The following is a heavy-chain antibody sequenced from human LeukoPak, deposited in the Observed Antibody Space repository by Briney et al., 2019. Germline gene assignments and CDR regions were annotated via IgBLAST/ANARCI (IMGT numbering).Heavy chain of an antibody. CDR2: IYYSGSA. CDR3: ARVGDSSGYSVLDS. CDR1: GGSISGYY. D-gene: IGHD3-22*01. Sequence: PSETLSLTCTVSGGSISGYYWGWIRRPPGKGLEWIGHIYYSGSADYNASLKSRATMFVDTSKNEFSLTLRSVTAADTAVYYCARVGDSSGYSVLDSWGQGTLVTVSS. J-gene: IGHJ4*02. V-gene: IGHV4-59*01.